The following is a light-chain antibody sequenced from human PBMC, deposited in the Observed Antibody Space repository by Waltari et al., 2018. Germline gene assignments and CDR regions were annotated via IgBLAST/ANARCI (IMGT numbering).Light chain of an antibody. CDR2: KTS. Sequence: DIQMTQSPSTLSASVGDRVTITCRASHSISIWLAWYQQKPGKAPNLLIYKTSSLQSGVPSRFSGSGSGTEFTLTISSQQPDDFATYFCQQYSGSPWTFGQGTKVEI. J-gene: IGKJ1*01. CDR1: HSISIW. CDR3: QQYSGSPWT. V-gene: IGKV1-5*03.